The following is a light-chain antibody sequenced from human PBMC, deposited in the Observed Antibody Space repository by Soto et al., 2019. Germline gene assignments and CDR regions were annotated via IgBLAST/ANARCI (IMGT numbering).Light chain of an antibody. CDR2: EVN. J-gene: IGLJ1*01. V-gene: IGLV2-23*02. Sequence: QSVLTQPASVSVSPGQSITISCTGTSSNVGSYKLVSWYQQHPGKAPKPMIFEVNKRPSGVSNRFSGSKSGNTASLTISGLKVEDEADYYCCSSGGSPTYVFGTGTKVTVL. CDR3: CSSGGSPTYV. CDR1: SSNVGSYKL.